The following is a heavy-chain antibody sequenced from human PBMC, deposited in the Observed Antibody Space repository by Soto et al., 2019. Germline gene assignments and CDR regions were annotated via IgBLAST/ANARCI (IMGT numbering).Heavy chain of an antibody. CDR1: CGSISSYY. CDR2: IYTSGST. Sequence: SETLSLTCTVSCGSISSYYWSWIRQPAGKGLEWIGRIYTSGSTNYNPSLKSRVTMSVDTSKSQFSLKLSSVTAADTAVYYCARGGGYCSSTSCYSNNWFDPWGQGTLVTVSS. D-gene: IGHD2-2*01. J-gene: IGHJ5*02. V-gene: IGHV4-4*07. CDR3: ARGGGYCSSTSCYSNNWFDP.